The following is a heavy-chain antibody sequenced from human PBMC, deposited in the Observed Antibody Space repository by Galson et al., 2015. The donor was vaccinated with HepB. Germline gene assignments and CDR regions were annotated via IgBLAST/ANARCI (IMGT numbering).Heavy chain of an antibody. D-gene: IGHD2-2*01. J-gene: IGHJ4*02. CDR3: ATRVPAALGYFDY. CDR1: GFTFSSYA. V-gene: IGHV3-23*01. CDR2: ISGSGGST. Sequence: SLRLSCAASGFTFSSYAMSWVRQAPGKGLEWVSAISGSGGSTYYADSVKGRFTISRDNSKNTLYLQMNSLRAEDTAVYYCATRVPAALGYFDYWGQGTLVTVSS.